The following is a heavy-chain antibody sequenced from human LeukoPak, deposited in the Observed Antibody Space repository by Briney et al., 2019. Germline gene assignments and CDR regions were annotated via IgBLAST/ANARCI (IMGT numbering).Heavy chain of an antibody. Sequence: SETLSLTCTVSSASITSSPYYWGWIRQSPGKGLEWIGSISYSGTTYYNPSLLSRVTISVDTSKNHFSLKLSSVTAADTAVYYCAANSADYNTLGSSYKVWGQGTLVTVSS. CDR3: AANSADYNTLGSSYKV. J-gene: IGHJ4*02. CDR1: SASITSSPYY. CDR2: ISYSGTT. V-gene: IGHV4-39*02. D-gene: IGHD3-10*01.